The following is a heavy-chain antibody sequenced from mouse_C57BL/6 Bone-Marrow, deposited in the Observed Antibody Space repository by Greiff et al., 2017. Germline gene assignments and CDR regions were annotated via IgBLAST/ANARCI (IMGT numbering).Heavy chain of an antibody. CDR1: GYTFTDYY. D-gene: IGHD1-1*01. V-gene: IGHV1-19*01. CDR2: INPYNGGT. Sequence: EVQLQQSGPVLVKPGASVKMSCKASGYTFTDYYMNWVKQSHGKSLEWIGVINPYNGGTSYNQKFKGKATLTVDKSSSTAYMELNSLTSEDSAVYYCARHFGYYYGSSLDYWGQGTTLTVSS. CDR3: ARHFGYYYGSSLDY. J-gene: IGHJ2*01.